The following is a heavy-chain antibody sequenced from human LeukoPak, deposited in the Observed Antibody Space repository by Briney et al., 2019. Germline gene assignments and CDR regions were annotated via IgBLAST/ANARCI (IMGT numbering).Heavy chain of an antibody. CDR3: AAVWGSSWYYFDY. J-gene: IGHJ4*02. CDR2: IYYSGST. Sequence: SETLSLTCTVSGGSISSSSYYWGWIRQPPGKGLEWIGSIYYSGSTYYNPSLKSRVTISVDTSKNQFSLKLSSVTAADTAVYYCAAVWGSSWYYFDYWGQGTLVPVSS. D-gene: IGHD6-13*01. V-gene: IGHV4-39*01. CDR1: GGSISSSSYY.